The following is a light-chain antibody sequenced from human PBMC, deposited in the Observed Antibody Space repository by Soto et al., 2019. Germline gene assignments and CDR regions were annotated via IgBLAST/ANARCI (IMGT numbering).Light chain of an antibody. V-gene: IGLV2-14*01. Sequence: QSVLTQPASVSGSPGQSITISCTGTSSDVGGYNYVSWYQQYPGKAPKVMIYGVTNRPSGVSNRFSGSKSGNTASLTISGLQAEDEADYYCSSYTSSNTLVFGGGTKLTVL. CDR2: GVT. CDR3: SSYTSSNTLV. J-gene: IGLJ2*01. CDR1: SSDVGGYNY.